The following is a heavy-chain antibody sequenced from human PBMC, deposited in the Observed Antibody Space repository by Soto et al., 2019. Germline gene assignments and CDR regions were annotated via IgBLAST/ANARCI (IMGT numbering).Heavy chain of an antibody. CDR2: INSDGSVS. J-gene: IGHJ6*03. CDR3: ARGDCVGGTCFSLAGSFYYYMDV. V-gene: IGHV3-74*01. Sequence: EVQLVESGGGLVQPGGSLRLSCAASGFTFSNYWMYWVCQAPGKGLVWVSRINSDGSVSSYADSVKGRITISRDTVKNPLYLQMNSLRAEDTAVYYCARGDCVGGTCFSLAGSFYYYMDVWGKGTTVTVFS. CDR1: GFTFSNYW. D-gene: IGHD2-15*01.